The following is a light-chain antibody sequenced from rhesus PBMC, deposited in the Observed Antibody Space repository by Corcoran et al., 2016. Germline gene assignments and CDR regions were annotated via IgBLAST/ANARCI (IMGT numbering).Light chain of an antibody. Sequence: DIQMTQSPSSLSASVGDKVTITCRASPGISSWLAWYQQTPGKAPKLLIYAASSLQSGVPSRFSGSGSGPDYTLTISSLQPEDFATYYCQQGYNTPYSFGQGTKVEIK. CDR2: AAS. CDR1: PGISSW. CDR3: QQGYNTPYS. J-gene: IGKJ2*01. V-gene: IGKV1-18*01.